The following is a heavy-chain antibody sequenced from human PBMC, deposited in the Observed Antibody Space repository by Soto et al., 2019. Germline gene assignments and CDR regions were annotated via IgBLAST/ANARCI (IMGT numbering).Heavy chain of an antibody. D-gene: IGHD1-7*01. CDR3: ARVFSNFLSFFDH. J-gene: IGHJ4*02. CDR1: GGSLVGSNS. V-gene: IGHV4-30-2*01. Sequence: QLQLQESGSGLLRPSQTLSLTCAVSGGSLVGSNSWSWIRQPPGNGLEWIGNIYHSGYTYYNPSLRSRVTISVDRSNNQFSLKLSSVTAADTAVYFCARVFSNFLSFFDHWGQGALVTVSS. CDR2: IYHSGYT.